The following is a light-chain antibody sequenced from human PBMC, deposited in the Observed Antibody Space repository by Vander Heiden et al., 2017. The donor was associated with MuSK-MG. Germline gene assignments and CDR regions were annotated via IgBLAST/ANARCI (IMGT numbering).Light chain of an antibody. CDR3: EAWDDSLKGVV. Sequence: QSVLTQPPSASGTPGQWVTISCSGSNSNIGSKVVSGYQQVPGTAPKLLIYKFSQRPSGVPDRFSGSKTGTSASLAISGLQSEDEADYYCEAWDDSLKGVVFGGGTKLTVL. J-gene: IGLJ2*01. CDR1: NSNIGSKV. V-gene: IGLV1-44*01. CDR2: KFS.